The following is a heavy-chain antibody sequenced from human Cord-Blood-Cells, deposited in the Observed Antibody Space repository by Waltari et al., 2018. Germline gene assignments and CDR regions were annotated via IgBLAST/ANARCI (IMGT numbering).Heavy chain of an antibody. CDR1: GGSFSGYY. CDR2: INHSGST. V-gene: IGHV4-34*01. D-gene: IGHD3-3*01. CDR3: ARETSYYDFWSGQLGNWFDP. J-gene: IGHJ5*02. Sequence: LQQWGAGLLKPSETLSLTCAVYGGSFSGYYWSWIRQPPGKGLEWIGEINHSGSTNYNPSLKSRVTISVDTSKNQFSLKLSSVTAAYTAVYYCARETSYYDFWSGQLGNWFDPWGQGTLVTVSS.